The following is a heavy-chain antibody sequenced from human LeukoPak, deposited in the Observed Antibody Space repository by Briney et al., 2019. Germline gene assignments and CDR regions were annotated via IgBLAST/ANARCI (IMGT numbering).Heavy chain of an antibody. J-gene: IGHJ4*02. CDR2: IYYSGST. CDR3: ARHYYGSGSQTSFDY. Sequence: SETLSLTCTVSGDSIVSYYWSWIRQPPGKGLEWIGLIYYSGSTNYNPSLKSRVAISVDTSKNQFSLKLSSVTAADTAVCYCARHYYGSGSQTSFDYWGQGTLVTVSS. D-gene: IGHD3-10*01. V-gene: IGHV4-59*08. CDR1: GDSIVSYY.